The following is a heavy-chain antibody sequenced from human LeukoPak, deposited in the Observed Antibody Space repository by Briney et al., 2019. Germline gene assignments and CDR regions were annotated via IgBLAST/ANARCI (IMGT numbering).Heavy chain of an antibody. Sequence: QPGGSLRLSCAASGFTFSSYSMSWVRQAPGKGLEWVSAISGSGGSTYYADSVKGRFTISRDNSKNTLYLQMNSLRAEDTAVYYCAKNPPPLLAPAPYYFDYWGQGTLVTVSS. CDR2: ISGSGGST. V-gene: IGHV3-23*01. CDR3: AKNPPPLLAPAPYYFDY. J-gene: IGHJ4*02. D-gene: IGHD2-21*01. CDR1: GFTFSSYS.